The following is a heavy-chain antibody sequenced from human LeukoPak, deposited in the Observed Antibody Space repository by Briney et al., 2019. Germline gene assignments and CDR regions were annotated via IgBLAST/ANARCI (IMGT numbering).Heavy chain of an antibody. CDR1: GGSISTYY. J-gene: IGHJ3*02. V-gene: IGHV4-59*01. D-gene: IGHD1-26*01. CDR3: ARAILSGSYTAFDI. Sequence: SETLSLTCTVSGGSISTYYWNWIRQPPEKGLEWIGYIYYSGSTHYNPSLKSPVTISVDTSKNQFSLKLSSVTAADTALYYCARAILSGSYTAFDIWGQGTMVTVSS. CDR2: IYYSGST.